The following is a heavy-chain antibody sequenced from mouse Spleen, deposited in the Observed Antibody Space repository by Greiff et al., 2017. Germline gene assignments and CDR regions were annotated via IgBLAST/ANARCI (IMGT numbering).Heavy chain of an antibody. V-gene: IGHV1-18*01. J-gene: IGHJ3*01. CDR1: GYTFTDYN. CDR2: INPNNGGT. CDR3: ARKFYYGSSSWFAY. D-gene: IGHD1-1*01. Sequence: EVQLQQSGPELVKPGASVKIPCKASGYTFTDYNMDWVKQSHGKSLEWIGDINPNNGGTIYNQKFKGKATLTVDKSSSTAYMELRSLTSEDTAVYYCARKFYYGSSSWFAYWGQGTLVTVSA.